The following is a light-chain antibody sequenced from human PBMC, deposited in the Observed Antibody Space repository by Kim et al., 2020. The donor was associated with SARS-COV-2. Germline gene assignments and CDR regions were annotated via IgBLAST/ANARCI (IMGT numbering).Light chain of an antibody. CDR2: RDT. CDR1: NIGSKN. V-gene: IGLV3-9*01. CDR3: QVWDSTSVV. Sequence: SYELTQPVSVSVALGQTARITCGGNNIGSKNVHWYQQKPGQAPVLVIYRDTNRPSGIPERFSGSNSGNTATLTISSAQAGDEVDYYCQVWDSTSVV. J-gene: IGLJ2*01.